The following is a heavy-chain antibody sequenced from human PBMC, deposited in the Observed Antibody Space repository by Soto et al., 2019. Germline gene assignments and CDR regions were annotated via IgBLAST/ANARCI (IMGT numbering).Heavy chain of an antibody. Sequence: ASVKVSCKASGYTFTNYGISWVRQAPGQGLEWMGWISAYNGNTKYAQKLQGRVTMTADTSTSTAYMELRSLRSDDTAVYYCARGVGSGSYYNQYNWFDPWGQGTLVTVSS. CDR2: ISAYNGNT. CDR1: GYTFTNYG. J-gene: IGHJ5*02. CDR3: ARGVGSGSYYNQYNWFDP. V-gene: IGHV1-18*01. D-gene: IGHD3-10*01.